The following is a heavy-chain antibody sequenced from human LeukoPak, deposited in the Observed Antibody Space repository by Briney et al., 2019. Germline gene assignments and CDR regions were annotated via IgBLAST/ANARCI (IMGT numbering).Heavy chain of an antibody. V-gene: IGHV4-59*08. CDR1: GDFLGGFY. D-gene: IGHD1-26*01. CDR3: ARHQWVPAFDI. J-gene: IGHJ3*02. Sequence: PSETLSLTSAVFGDFLGGFYWNWIRQSAGSGLEWIGYIYYTGSTNYNPSLKSRVTISIDTAKNQFSLKLSSVTATDTAVYYCARHQWVPAFDIWGQGTMVTVSS. CDR2: IYYTGST.